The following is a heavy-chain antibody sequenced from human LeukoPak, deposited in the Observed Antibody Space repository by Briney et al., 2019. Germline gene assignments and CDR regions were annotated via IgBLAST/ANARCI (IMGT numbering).Heavy chain of an antibody. V-gene: IGHV3-64*01. CDR2: ISGNGDTT. Sequence: ETLSLTCNVSGYFISSGYYWGWVRQPPGKGLEYVSAISGNGDTTWYGNSARGRFTISRDNSKSTVYLQMDSLTPDDMAIYYCARGSRPPAGPHDTYDIWGQGTMVTVSS. D-gene: IGHD2-2*01. J-gene: IGHJ3*02. CDR3: ARGSRPPAGPHDTYDI. CDR1: GYFISSGYY.